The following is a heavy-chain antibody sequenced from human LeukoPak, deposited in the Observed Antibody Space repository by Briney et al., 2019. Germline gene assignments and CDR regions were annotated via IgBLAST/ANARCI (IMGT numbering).Heavy chain of an antibody. CDR1: GVTFRSYA. D-gene: IGHD3-16*01. V-gene: IGHV3-30*04. CDR2: LSYNGRSE. J-gene: IGHJ4*02. Sequence: GRSMRVSCAASGVTFRSYAMHWVRQAPGKGLEWVAVLSYNGRSEYYADSVNHRFSISRDNPSNTPYLQMNTLRPDDTAVYYFATQGGGYWGQGTLVTVSS. CDR3: ATQGGGY.